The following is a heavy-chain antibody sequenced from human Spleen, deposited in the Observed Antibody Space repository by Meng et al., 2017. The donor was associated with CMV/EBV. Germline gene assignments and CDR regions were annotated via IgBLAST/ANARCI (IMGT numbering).Heavy chain of an antibody. CDR2: INTNTGNP. Sequence: ASVKVSCKASGYTFTSYAMNWVRQAPGQGLEWMGWINTNTGNPTYAQGFTGRFVFSLDTSVSTAYLQICSLKAEDTAVYYCARHWSSIAARPGGFDPWGQGTLVTVSS. CDR1: GYTFTSYA. CDR3: ARHWSSIAARPGGFDP. J-gene: IGHJ5*02. V-gene: IGHV7-4-1*01. D-gene: IGHD6-6*01.